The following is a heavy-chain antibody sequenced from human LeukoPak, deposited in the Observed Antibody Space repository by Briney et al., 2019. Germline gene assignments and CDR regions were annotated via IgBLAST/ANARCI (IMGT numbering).Heavy chain of an antibody. CDR3: ARELIAVAAVGYFDY. V-gene: IGHV3-30-3*01. J-gene: IGHJ4*02. CDR2: ISYDGSNK. D-gene: IGHD6-19*01. Sequence: GGSLGLSCAASGFTFSSYAMHWVRQAPGKGLEWVAVISYDGSNKYYADSVKGRFTISRDNSKNTLYLQMNSLRAEDTAVYYCARELIAVAAVGYFDYWGQGTLVTVSS. CDR1: GFTFSSYA.